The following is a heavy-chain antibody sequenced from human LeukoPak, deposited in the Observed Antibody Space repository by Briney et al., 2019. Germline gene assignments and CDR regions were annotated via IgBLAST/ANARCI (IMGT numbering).Heavy chain of an antibody. CDR1: GGSISSTSYY. D-gene: IGHD1-1*01. CDR2: IYYSGST. CDR3: ATLTTPGWFNP. Sequence: PSETLSLTCTVSGGSISSTSYYRGGIRQPPGKGLEWIGNIYYSGSTYYNPSLKSRVTISVDTSKNQFSLKLSSVTAADTAVYYCATLTTPGWFNPWGQGTLATVSS. J-gene: IGHJ5*02. V-gene: IGHV4-39*07.